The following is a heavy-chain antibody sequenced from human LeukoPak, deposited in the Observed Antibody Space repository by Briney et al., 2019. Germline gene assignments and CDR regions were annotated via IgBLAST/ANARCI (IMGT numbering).Heavy chain of an antibody. V-gene: IGHV3-74*01. Sequence: GGSLRLSCAASGFTFRNYWMHWVRQAPGKGLVWVSRINGDGSDISYADSVKGRLTISRDNAKNTPSLQMNSLTDDDTALYYCTGGFGHNWSPFENWGQGTLVTVSS. CDR2: INGDGSDI. CDR3: TGGFGHNWSPFEN. J-gene: IGHJ4*02. CDR1: GFTFRNYW. D-gene: IGHD1-1*01.